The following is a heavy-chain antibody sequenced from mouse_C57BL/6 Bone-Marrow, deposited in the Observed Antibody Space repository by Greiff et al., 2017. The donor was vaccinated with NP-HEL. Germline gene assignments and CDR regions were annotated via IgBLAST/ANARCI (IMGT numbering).Heavy chain of an antibody. J-gene: IGHJ3*01. CDR1: GFTFSNYW. V-gene: IGHV6-3*01. Sequence: EVKLVESGGGLVQPGGSMKLSCVASGFTFSNYWMNWVRQSPEKGLEWVAQIRLKSDNYATNYAESVKGRFTISRDDSKSSFYLQMNNLSADDTGIYYCTGGGILFAYWGQGTLVTVSA. CDR2: IRLKSDNYAT. CDR3: TGGGILFAY.